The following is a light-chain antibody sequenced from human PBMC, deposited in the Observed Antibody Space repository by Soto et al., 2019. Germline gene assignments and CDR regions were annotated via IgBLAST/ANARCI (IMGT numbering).Light chain of an antibody. CDR3: QQRSKWPPLT. V-gene: IGKV3-11*01. Sequence: EIVLTQSPATPSLSPGERATLSCRASQSVGTFLAWYQQKPGQAPRLLIFDVSNRATGIPARFSGSGSGTDFTLTISSLEPEDFAVYYCQQRSKWPPLTFGGGTRVEIK. J-gene: IGKJ4*01. CDR2: DVS. CDR1: QSVGTF.